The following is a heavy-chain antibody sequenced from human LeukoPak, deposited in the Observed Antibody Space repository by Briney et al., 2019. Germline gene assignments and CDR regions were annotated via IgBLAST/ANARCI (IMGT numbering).Heavy chain of an antibody. J-gene: IGHJ4*02. CDR3: AAVGLSSGPIGY. V-gene: IGHV1-69*05. D-gene: IGHD3-22*01. Sequence: ASVKVSCKASGGTFSSYAISWVRQAPGQGLEWMGGIIPIFGTANYAQKFQGRVTMTRNTSISTAYMELSSLRSEDTAEYYCAAVGLSSGPIGYWGQGTLVTVSS. CDR2: IIPIFGTA. CDR1: GGTFSSYA.